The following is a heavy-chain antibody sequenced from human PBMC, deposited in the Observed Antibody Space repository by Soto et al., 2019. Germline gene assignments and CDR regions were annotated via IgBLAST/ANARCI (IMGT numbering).Heavy chain of an antibody. D-gene: IGHD3-3*01. J-gene: IGHJ4*02. CDR1: GFTVSSSY. Sequence: PGGSLRLSCAVSGFTVSSSYMTWVRQAPGKGLEWVSIIYSGGSTFYADSVKGRFTISRDSSKNTLYLQMNSLRAEDTAVYYCARGYGAINTIFGVVLNDPFSFDYWGQGTLVTVSS. CDR2: IYSGGST. CDR3: ARGYGAINTIFGVVLNDPFSFDY. V-gene: IGHV3-66*01.